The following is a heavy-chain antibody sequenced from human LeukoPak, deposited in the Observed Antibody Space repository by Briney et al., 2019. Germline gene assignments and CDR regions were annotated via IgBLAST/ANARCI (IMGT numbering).Heavy chain of an antibody. CDR2: IYHSGST. Sequence: PSETLSLTCAVSGYSISSGYYWGWIRPPPGKGLEWIGIIYHSGSTYYNPSLKSRVTISVDTSKNQFSLKLSSVTAADTAVYYCARAVTNIDYWGQGTLVTVSS. D-gene: IGHD4-17*01. V-gene: IGHV4-38-2*01. CDR3: ARAVTNIDY. J-gene: IGHJ4*02. CDR1: GYSISSGYY.